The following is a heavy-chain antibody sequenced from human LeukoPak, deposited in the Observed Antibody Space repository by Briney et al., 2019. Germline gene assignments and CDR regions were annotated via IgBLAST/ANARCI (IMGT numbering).Heavy chain of an antibody. CDR3: AKGVWQWLATTGLDY. CDR2: ISGSGGST. CDR1: GFTFSSYA. Sequence: GGSLRLSCAASGFTFSSYAMSWVRQAPGKGLEWVSAISGSGGSTYYADSVKGRFTISRDNSKNTLYLQMNSLRAEDTAVYYCAKGVWQWLATTGLDYWGQGTLVTVSS. D-gene: IGHD6-19*01. J-gene: IGHJ4*02. V-gene: IGHV3-23*01.